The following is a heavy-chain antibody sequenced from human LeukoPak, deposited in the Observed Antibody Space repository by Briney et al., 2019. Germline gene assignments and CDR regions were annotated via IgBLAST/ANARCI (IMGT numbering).Heavy chain of an antibody. CDR2: ISSSGDTI. CDR1: GFPFSDYY. D-gene: IGHD3-10*01. Sequence: GGSLRLSCAASGFPFSDYYMSWIRQAPGKGLEWVSYISSSGDTIYYADSVKGRFTISRDNAKNSVHLQMNSLRAEDTAVYYCVRVVHYGSGPAVGWGQGTLVTVSS. V-gene: IGHV3-11*01. J-gene: IGHJ4*02. CDR3: VRVVHYGSGPAVG.